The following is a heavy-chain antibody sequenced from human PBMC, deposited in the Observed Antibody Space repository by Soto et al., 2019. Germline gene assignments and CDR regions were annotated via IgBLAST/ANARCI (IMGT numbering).Heavy chain of an antibody. Sequence: GGSLRLSCAASGFTFSTYAMSWVHQAPGKGLEWVSAVSGSGGSTYYADSVEGRFTISRDNSKNTVFLQMNSLRAEDAAVYYCAKASHDFWSGYDAGYYFDYWGQGTLVTVSS. D-gene: IGHD3-3*01. V-gene: IGHV3-23*01. J-gene: IGHJ4*02. CDR3: AKASHDFWSGYDAGYYFDY. CDR2: VSGSGGST. CDR1: GFTFSTYA.